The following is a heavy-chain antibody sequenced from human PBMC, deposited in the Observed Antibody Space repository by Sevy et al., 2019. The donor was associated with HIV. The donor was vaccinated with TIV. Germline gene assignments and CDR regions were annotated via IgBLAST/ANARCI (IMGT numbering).Heavy chain of an antibody. CDR1: GFTVSINY. Sequence: GGSLRLSCSASGFTVSINYMTWVRQAPGKGLEWISHITSSHGAKVYADSVRGRFDISRDNARKSVYLQMNRLQVEDTATYFCVGRRYRVGHSWSYFFDFWGQGTPVTVSS. D-gene: IGHD5-18*01. CDR2: ITSSHGAK. V-gene: IGHV3-11*01. CDR3: VGRRYRVGHSWSYFFDF. J-gene: IGHJ4*02.